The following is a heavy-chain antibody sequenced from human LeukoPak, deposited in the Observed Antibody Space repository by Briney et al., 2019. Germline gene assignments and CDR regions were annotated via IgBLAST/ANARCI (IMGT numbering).Heavy chain of an antibody. CDR2: ITSSSSTI. CDR1: GSTFSSYS. Sequence: GGSLRLSCSASGSTFSSYSMNWVRQAPGKGLEWVSYITSSSSTIYYADSVKGRFTTSRDNAKNSLYLQMNSLRPEDTAVYYCARVVYGSGSYYRFFDYWGQGTLVTVSS. D-gene: IGHD3-10*01. CDR3: ARVVYGSGSYYRFFDY. V-gene: IGHV3-48*01. J-gene: IGHJ4*02.